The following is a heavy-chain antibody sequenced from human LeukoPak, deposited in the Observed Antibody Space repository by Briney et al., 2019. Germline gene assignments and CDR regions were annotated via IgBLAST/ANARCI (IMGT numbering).Heavy chain of an antibody. Sequence: ASVKVSCKASGYTVTSYYMHWVRQAPGQGLEWMGILNPSGGSSSYAQKFQGRVTMTRDTSTSTVYMELSSLRSEDTAVYYCAKSLVGATWLPPDYWGQGTLVTVSS. CDR2: LNPSGGSS. J-gene: IGHJ4*02. V-gene: IGHV1-46*01. D-gene: IGHD1-26*01. CDR1: GYTVTSYY. CDR3: AKSLVGATWLPPDY.